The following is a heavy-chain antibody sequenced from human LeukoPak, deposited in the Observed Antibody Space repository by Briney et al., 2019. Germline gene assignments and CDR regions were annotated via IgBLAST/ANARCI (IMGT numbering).Heavy chain of an antibody. Sequence: ASVKVSCKASGYSFTGYYIHWVRQAPGQGLEWMGWINPNSGDTNYAQKFQGRVTMTRDTSITTAYMELSRLRSDDTAVYYCARVREDYGDYPLEGAFDIWGQGTMVTVSS. CDR3: ARVREDYGDYPLEGAFDI. D-gene: IGHD4-17*01. CDR1: GYSFTGYY. CDR2: INPNSGDT. V-gene: IGHV1-2*02. J-gene: IGHJ3*02.